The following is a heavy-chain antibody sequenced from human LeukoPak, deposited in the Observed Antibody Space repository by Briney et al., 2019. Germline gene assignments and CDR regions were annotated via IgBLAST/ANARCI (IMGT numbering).Heavy chain of an antibody. J-gene: IGHJ4*02. D-gene: IGHD3-10*01. Sequence: KPSETLSLTCAVSGDSISISKWWSWVRQPPGKGLEWIGEINHSGTTNFNQSLKSRVTILVDKSKNQFSLKLSSVTAADTAVYYCARRDYYGSGSEYRCFDYWGQGSLATVSS. CDR3: ARRDYYGSGSEYRCFDY. CDR2: INHSGTT. V-gene: IGHV4-4*02. CDR1: GDSISISKW.